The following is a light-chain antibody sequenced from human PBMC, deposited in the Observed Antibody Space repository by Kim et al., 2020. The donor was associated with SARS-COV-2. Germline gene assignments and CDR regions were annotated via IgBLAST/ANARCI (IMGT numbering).Light chain of an antibody. J-gene: IGKJ1*01. V-gene: IGKV3-20*01. CDR3: QQYESSPQT. CDR2: CAS. CDR1: QSISSNY. Sequence: SPGERATLSCRASQSISSNYLACYQQKPGQAPRLLIYCASSRATGSPDRFSGSGSGTDFTLTISRLEPDDSAMYYCQQYESSPQTFGQGTKVDI.